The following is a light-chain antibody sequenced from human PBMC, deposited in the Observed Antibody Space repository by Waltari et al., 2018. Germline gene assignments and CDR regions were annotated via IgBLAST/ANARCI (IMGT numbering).Light chain of an antibody. CDR3: QEYYTIPPWA. Sequence: DIVMTQSPDSLAMSLGERATNNCRSSRSILSSANNKNYLGWYQKKPGQPPKLLFYWASTRQSGVPDRFSASGSGTDFSLTISSLQAEDVAVYYCQEYYTIPPWAFGQGTKVEIK. V-gene: IGKV4-1*01. J-gene: IGKJ1*01. CDR2: WAS. CDR1: RSILSSANNKNY.